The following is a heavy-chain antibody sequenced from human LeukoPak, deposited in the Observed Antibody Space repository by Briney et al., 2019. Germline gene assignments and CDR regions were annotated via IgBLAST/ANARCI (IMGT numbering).Heavy chain of an antibody. J-gene: IGHJ3*02. CDR1: GYTFNGYY. CDR3: AKDPRDISTGNYDEFDI. V-gene: IGHV1-2*02. D-gene: IGHD3-9*01. CDR2: INPNSGGT. Sequence: ASVKVSCKASGYTFNGYYKHWVRQAPGQGLEWMGWINPNSGGTNYAQKFQGRVTMTTDMSTSTFYMELSNLVSEDTAVYYCAKDPRDISTGNYDEFDIWGQGTMVTVSS.